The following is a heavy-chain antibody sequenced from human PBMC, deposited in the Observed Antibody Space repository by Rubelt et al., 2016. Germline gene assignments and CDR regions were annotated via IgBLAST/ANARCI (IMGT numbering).Heavy chain of an antibody. D-gene: IGHD3-10*01. CDR1: GGSISSSSYY. CDR2: IYYSGST. J-gene: IGHJ4*02. CDR3: ARLIVERFGELITYYFDY. Sequence: QVQLQESGPGLVKPSQTLSLTCTVSGGSISSSSYYWGWIRQPPGKGLEWIGSIYYSGSTYYNPSLKGRVTISVDTSKNQFSLKRSSVTAADTAVYYCARLIVERFGELITYYFDYWGQGTLVTVSS. V-gene: IGHV4-39*01.